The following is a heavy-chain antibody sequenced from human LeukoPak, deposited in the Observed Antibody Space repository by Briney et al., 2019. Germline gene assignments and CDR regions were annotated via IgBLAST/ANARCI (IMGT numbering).Heavy chain of an antibody. J-gene: IGHJ4*02. D-gene: IGHD6-19*01. CDR1: GYTFTSYG. V-gene: IGHV1-18*01. Sequence: GASVKVSCKASGYTFTSYGISWVRQAPGQGLEWMGLISAYNGNTNYAQKLQGRVTMTTDTSTSTAYMELRSLRSDDTAVYYCATVAVAGDLDYWGQGTLVTVSS. CDR2: ISAYNGNT. CDR3: ATVAVAGDLDY.